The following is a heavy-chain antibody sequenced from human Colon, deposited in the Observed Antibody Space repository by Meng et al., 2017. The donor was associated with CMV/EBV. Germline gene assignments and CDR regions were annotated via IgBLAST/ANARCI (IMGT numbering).Heavy chain of an antibody. CDR3: ATFTLRYFDWP. CDR1: GGSFSDYY. Sequence: SLTCAVYGGSFSDYYWRWIRQPPGKGLEWIGEINHSGSTNYNPSLKSRVTISVDTSKNQFSLQLNSVTAADTAVYYCATFTLRYFDWPWGQGTLVTVSS. V-gene: IGHV4-34*01. CDR2: INHSGST. J-gene: IGHJ5*02. D-gene: IGHD3-9*01.